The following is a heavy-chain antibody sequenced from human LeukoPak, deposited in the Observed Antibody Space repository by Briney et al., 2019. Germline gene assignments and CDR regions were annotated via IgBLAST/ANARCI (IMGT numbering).Heavy chain of an antibody. CDR2: IYYSGST. D-gene: IGHD5-18*01. J-gene: IGHJ4*02. CDR1: GGSISSSSYY. CDR3: ARARHGYIYGYRPNELGHFFDY. V-gene: IGHV4-39*07. Sequence: SETLSLTCTVSGGSISSSSYYWGWIRQPPGKGLEWIGSIYYSGSTYYKSSLKSRVTISLYTSKNQFSLKLSSVTAADTAVYYCARARHGYIYGYRPNELGHFFDYWGQGTLVTVSS.